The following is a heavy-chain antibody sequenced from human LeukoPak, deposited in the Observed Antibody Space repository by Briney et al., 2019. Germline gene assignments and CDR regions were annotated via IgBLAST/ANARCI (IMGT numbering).Heavy chain of an antibody. CDR1: GFTFSSYG. J-gene: IGHJ4*02. D-gene: IGHD3-10*01. Sequence: GGSLRLSCAASGFTFSSYGMHWVRQAPGKGLEWVAVISYDGSNKYYADSVKGRFTISRDNSKNTLYLQMNSLRAEDTAVYYCAKDMVRGVIITSLTSHYWGQGTLVTVSS. CDR3: AKDMVRGVIITSLTSHY. CDR2: ISYDGSNK. V-gene: IGHV3-30*18.